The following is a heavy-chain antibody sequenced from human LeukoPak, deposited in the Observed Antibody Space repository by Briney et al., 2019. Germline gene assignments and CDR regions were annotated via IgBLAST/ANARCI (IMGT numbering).Heavy chain of an antibody. J-gene: IGHJ4*02. CDR2: IRYDGSNK. CDR3: AKPYSGSYYGFDY. Sequence: LRLSCAAAECTSVGYGVRWILKTPGKGLEWVAFIRYDGSNKYYADSVKGRFTISRDNSKNTLYLQMNSLRAEDTAVYYCAKPYSGSYYGFDYWGQGTLVTVSS. D-gene: IGHD1-26*01. V-gene: IGHV3-30*02. CDR1: ECTSVGYG.